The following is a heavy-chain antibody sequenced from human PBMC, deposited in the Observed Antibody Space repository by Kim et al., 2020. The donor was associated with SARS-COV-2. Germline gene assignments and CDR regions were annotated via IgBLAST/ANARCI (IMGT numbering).Heavy chain of an antibody. D-gene: IGHD3-10*01. CDR3: ARDGGLLWFGELSYYGMDV. J-gene: IGHJ6*02. V-gene: IGHV3-11*06. Sequence: KGRFTSSRDNAKNSLYLQMNSRRAEDTAVYYCARDGGLLWFGELSYYGMDVWGQGTTVTVSS.